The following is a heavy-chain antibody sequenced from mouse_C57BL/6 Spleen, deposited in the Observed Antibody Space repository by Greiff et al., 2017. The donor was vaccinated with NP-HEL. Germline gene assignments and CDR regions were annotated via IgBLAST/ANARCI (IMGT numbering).Heavy chain of an antibody. J-gene: IGHJ2*01. CDR3: ARGPSHYYGSSYGDY. D-gene: IGHD1-1*01. V-gene: IGHV1-55*01. CDR1: GYTFTSYW. CDR2: IYPGSGST. Sequence: VQLQQPGAELVKPGASVKMSCKASGYTFTSYWITWVKQRPGQGLEWIGDIYPGSGSTNYNEKFKSKATLTVDTSSSTAYMQLSSLTSEDSAVYYCARGPSHYYGSSYGDYWGQGTTLTVSS.